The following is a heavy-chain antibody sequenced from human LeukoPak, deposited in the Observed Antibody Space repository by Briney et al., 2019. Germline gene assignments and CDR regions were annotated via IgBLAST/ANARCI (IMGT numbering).Heavy chain of an antibody. V-gene: IGHV3-74*01. CDR1: GFTFSNYW. J-gene: IGHJ6*02. CDR3: ARDLVGSRSTMWYYYYGMDV. CDR2: INSDGSST. Sequence: PGGSLRLSCAASGFTFSNYWMHWVRQAPGKGLVWVSRINSDGSSTSYADSVKGRLTISRDNAKNTLYLQMDSLGAEDTAVYYCARDLVGSRSTMWYYYYGMDVWGQGTTVTVSS. D-gene: IGHD6-6*01.